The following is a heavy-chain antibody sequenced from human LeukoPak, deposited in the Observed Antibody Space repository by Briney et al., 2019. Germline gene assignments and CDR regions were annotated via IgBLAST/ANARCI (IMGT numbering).Heavy chain of an antibody. J-gene: IGHJ4*02. CDR1: GFTFSSYW. V-gene: IGHV3-30*18. D-gene: IGHD1-26*01. Sequence: GGSLRLSCAASGFTFSSYWMSWVRQAPGKGLEWVAVISYDGSNKYYADSVKGRFTISRDNSKNTLYLQMNSLRAEDTAVYYCAKNYYYLDYWGQGTLVTVSS. CDR3: AKNYYYLDY. CDR2: ISYDGSNK.